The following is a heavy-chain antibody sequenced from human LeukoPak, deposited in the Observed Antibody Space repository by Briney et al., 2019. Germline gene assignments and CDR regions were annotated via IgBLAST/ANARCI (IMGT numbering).Heavy chain of an antibody. CDR3: ARDLGTRYYGMDV. J-gene: IGHJ6*02. Sequence: SETLSLTCTVSGGSISSYYWSWIRQPPGKGLEWFGYIYYSGSTNYNPSLKSRVTISVDTSKNQFSLKLSSVTAADTAVYYCARDLGTRYYGMDVWGQGTTVTVSS. V-gene: IGHV4-59*01. CDR2: IYYSGST. CDR1: GGSISSYY.